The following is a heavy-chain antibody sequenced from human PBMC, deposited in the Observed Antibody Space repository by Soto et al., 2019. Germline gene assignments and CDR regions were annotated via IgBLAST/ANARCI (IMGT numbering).Heavy chain of an antibody. J-gene: IGHJ4*02. D-gene: IGHD6-13*01. CDR2: ISAYNGNT. V-gene: IGHV1-18*01. CDR1: GYTFTSYG. Sequence: ASVKVSCKASGYTFTSYGISWVRQAPGQGLEWMGWISAYNGNTNYAQKLQGRVTMTTDTSTSTAYMELRSLGSDDTAVYYCARGGEGQQQLWLPPNYYFDYWGQGTLVTVSS. CDR3: ARGGEGQQQLWLPPNYYFDY.